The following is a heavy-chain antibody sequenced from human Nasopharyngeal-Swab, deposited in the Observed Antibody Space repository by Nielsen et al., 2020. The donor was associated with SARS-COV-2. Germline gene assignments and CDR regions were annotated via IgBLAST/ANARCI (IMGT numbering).Heavy chain of an antibody. Sequence: GGSLRLSCAASGFTFSSYSMNWVRQAPGKGLEWVSSISSSSTYIYYADSLKGRFTISRDNAKSSLNLQMNSLRAEDTAVYYCARDSPAGYYYYYGMDVWGQGTTVTVSS. CDR3: ARDSPAGYYYYYGMDV. CDR2: ISSSSTYI. J-gene: IGHJ6*02. CDR1: GFTFSSYS. V-gene: IGHV3-21*01.